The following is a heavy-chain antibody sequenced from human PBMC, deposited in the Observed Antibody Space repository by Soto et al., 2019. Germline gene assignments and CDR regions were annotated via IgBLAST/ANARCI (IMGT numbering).Heavy chain of an antibody. V-gene: IGHV3-48*01. CDR2: ISSSSSTI. CDR1: GFTFSSYS. CDR3: AREYYYGSGRRSAFDI. J-gene: IGHJ3*02. Sequence: EVQLVESGGGLVQPGGSLRLSCAASGFTFSSYSMNWVRQAPGKGLEWVSYISSSSSTIYYADSVKGRFTISRDNAKNSLYLQMNSLRAEDTAVYYCAREYYYGSGRRSAFDIWGQGTMVTVSS. D-gene: IGHD3-10*01.